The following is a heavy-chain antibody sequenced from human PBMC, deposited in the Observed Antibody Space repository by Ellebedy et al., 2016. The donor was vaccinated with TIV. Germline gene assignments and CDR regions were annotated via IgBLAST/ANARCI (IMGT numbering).Heavy chain of an antibody. Sequence: SVKVSCXASGGTFSSYAISWVRQAPGQGLEWMGRIIPILGIANYAQKFQGRVTMTRDTSTSTVCMELSSLRSEDTAVYYCARGLSSDYDFWSGYPVSYWGQGTLVTVSS. CDR3: ARGLSSDYDFWSGYPVSY. CDR2: IIPILGIA. CDR1: GGTFSSYA. D-gene: IGHD3-3*01. V-gene: IGHV1-69*04. J-gene: IGHJ4*02.